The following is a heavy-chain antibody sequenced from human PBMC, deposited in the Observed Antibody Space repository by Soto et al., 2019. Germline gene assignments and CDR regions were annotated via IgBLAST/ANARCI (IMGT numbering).Heavy chain of an antibody. J-gene: IGHJ5*02. V-gene: IGHV4-59*08. Sequence: SETLSLACTVSGGSISSYYWSWIRQPPGKGLEWIGYIYYSGSTNYNPSLKSRVTMSVDTSKNQFSLELSSVTAADTAVYYCARHPPFYRDNWFDPWGQGTLDTVSS. CDR2: IYYSGST. CDR3: ARHPPFYRDNWFDP. CDR1: GGSISSYY.